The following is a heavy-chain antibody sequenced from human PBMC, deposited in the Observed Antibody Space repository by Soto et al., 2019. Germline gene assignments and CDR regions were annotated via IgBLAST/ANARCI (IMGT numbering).Heavy chain of an antibody. CDR1: GGSINSGGYY. J-gene: IGHJ4*01. V-gene: IGHV4-31*03. Sequence: PSETLSLTCTVSGGSINSGGYYWTWIRQHPGKGLEWIGYIFYSRTTSYNPSLKSRVTISGDTSKNQFSLTLGSVTAADSAVYYCARGSPGKLAFYFCFLGQGTPVTVSS. CDR2: IFYSRTT. CDR3: ARGSPGKLAFYFCF.